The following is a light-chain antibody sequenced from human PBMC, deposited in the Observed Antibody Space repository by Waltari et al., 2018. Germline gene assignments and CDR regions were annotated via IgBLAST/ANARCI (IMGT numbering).Light chain of an antibody. CDR1: SSDVGGYNY. CDR3: SSYTSSNTVI. CDR2: DVS. J-gene: IGLJ2*01. V-gene: IGLV2-14*01. Sequence: QSALPQPASVSGSPGQSITISCTGTSSDVGGYNYVSWYQQYPGKVPKLMIYDVSKWPSGVSNRFSGSKSGNTASLTISGLQAEDEADYYCSSYTSSNTVIFGGGTKLTVL.